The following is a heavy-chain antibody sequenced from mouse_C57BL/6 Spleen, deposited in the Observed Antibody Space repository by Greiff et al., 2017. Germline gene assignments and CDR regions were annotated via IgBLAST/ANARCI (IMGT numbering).Heavy chain of an antibody. V-gene: IGHV1-52*01. D-gene: IGHD1-1*01. Sequence: QVQLQQPGAELVRPGSSVKLSCKASGYTFTSYWMHWVKQRPIQGLEWIGNIDPSDSETNYNQKFKDKATLTVDKSSSTAYMQLSSLTSEDSAVYSVARLYLSSYDYWGQGTTLTLSS. CDR2: IDPSDSET. CDR1: GYTFTSYW. CDR3: ARLYLSSYDY. J-gene: IGHJ2*01.